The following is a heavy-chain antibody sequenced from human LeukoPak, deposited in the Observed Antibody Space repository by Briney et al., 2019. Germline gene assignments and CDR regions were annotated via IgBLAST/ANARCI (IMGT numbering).Heavy chain of an antibody. CDR3: ARVRFLEWLLPHSYYYYGMDV. J-gene: IGHJ6*02. Sequence: ASVKVSCKASGGTFSSYAISWVRQAPGQGLEWMGWMNPNSGNTGYAQKFQGRVTMTRNTSISTAYMELSSLRSEDTAVYYCARVRFLEWLLPHSYYYYGMDVWGQGTTVTVSS. D-gene: IGHD3-3*01. CDR2: MNPNSGNT. V-gene: IGHV1-8*02. CDR1: GGTFSSYA.